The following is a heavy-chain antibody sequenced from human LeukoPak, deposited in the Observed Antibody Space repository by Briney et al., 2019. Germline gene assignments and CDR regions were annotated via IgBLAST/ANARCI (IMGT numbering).Heavy chain of an antibody. CDR2: ISGSGGST. Sequence: GGSLRLSCAASGFTFSSYAMSWVRQAPGKGLEWVPAISGSGGSTYYADSVKGRFTISRDNSKNTLYLQMNSLRAEDTAVYYCAKDDSRGSGSSGWFDPWGQGTLVTVSS. CDR1: GFTFSSYA. J-gene: IGHJ5*02. D-gene: IGHD3-10*01. V-gene: IGHV3-23*01. CDR3: AKDDSRGSGSSGWFDP.